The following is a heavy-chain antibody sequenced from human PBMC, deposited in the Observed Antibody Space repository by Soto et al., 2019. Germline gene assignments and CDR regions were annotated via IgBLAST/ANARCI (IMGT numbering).Heavy chain of an antibody. CDR3: ASSYYDFWSGYYNGQNWFDP. CDR1: GGSISSYY. Sequence: SETLSLTCTVSGGSISSYYWSWIRQPPGKGLEWIGYIYYSGSTNYNPSLKSRVTISVDTSKNQFSLKLSSVTAADTAVYYCASSYYDFWSGYYNGQNWFDPWGQGTLVTVSS. V-gene: IGHV4-59*08. D-gene: IGHD3-3*01. J-gene: IGHJ5*02. CDR2: IYYSGST.